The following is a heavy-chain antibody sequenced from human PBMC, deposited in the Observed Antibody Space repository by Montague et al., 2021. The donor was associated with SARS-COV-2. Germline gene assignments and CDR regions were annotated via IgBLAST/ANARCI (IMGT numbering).Heavy chain of an antibody. CDR2: TYYRSKWYN. CDR3: ARSVGASSSSWPLPPHFDY. CDR1: GDSVSSNSAA. D-gene: IGHD6-13*01. V-gene: IGHV6-1*01. Sequence: CAIYGDSVSSNSAAWNWIRQSPSRGLEWLGRTYYRSKWYNDYALSVKSRITINPDTSKNQFSLQLNSVTPEDTAVYYCARSVGASSSSWPLPPHFDYWGQGTLVTVSS. J-gene: IGHJ4*02.